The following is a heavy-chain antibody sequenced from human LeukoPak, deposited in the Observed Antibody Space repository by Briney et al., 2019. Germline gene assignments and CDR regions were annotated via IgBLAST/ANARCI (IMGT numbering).Heavy chain of an antibody. J-gene: IGHJ4*02. Sequence: GASVKVSCKASGYTFTGYYMHWVRQAPGQVPEWMGWINPNSGGTNYAQKFQGRVTMTRDTSISTVYMELSRLRSDDAAVYYCARVLRYYDILSKPFDYWGQGTLVTVSS. CDR3: ARVLRYYDILSKPFDY. D-gene: IGHD3-9*01. CDR1: GYTFTGYY. CDR2: INPNSGGT. V-gene: IGHV1-2*02.